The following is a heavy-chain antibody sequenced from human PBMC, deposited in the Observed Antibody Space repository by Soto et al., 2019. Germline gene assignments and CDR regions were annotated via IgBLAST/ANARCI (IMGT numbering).Heavy chain of an antibody. CDR1: GFTFSDYY. CDR3: ARDGDLVVPVDYMDV. Sequence: GGSLRLSCAASGFTFSDYYMSWIRQAPGKGLEWVSYISSSGSTIYYADSVKGRFTISRDNAKNSLYLQMNSLRAEDTAVYYCARDGDLVVPVDYMDVWGKGTTVTVSS. V-gene: IGHV3-11*01. J-gene: IGHJ6*03. CDR2: ISSSGSTI. D-gene: IGHD2-2*01.